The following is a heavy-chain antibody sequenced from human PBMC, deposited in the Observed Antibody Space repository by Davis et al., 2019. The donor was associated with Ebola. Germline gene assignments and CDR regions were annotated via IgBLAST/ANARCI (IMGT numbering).Heavy chain of an antibody. CDR2: ISFDEGYK. J-gene: IGHJ6*02. CDR1: GGALSTYT. CDR3: ARRQHALSSGFYSGNFQYAMDV. D-gene: IGHD3-3*01. Sequence: PGGSLRLSCTASGGALSTYTVHWVRQAPGKGLEWVAGISFDEGYKYYADSMKGRFIISRSNSRGTVNLQMNSLSAEDTAIYYCARRQHALSSGFYSGNFQYAMDVWGQGTTVTVAS. V-gene: IGHV3-33*05.